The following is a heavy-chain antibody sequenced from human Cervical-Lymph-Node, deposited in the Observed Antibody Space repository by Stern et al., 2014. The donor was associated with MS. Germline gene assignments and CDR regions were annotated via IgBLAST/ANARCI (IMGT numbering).Heavy chain of an antibody. CDR3: AKDSSYSSGWSEYLQD. D-gene: IGHD6-19*01. J-gene: IGHJ1*01. Sequence: QVQLVESGGGVVQPGRSLRLSCAASGFTFGRYGMHWVRQTPGKGLEWGAVISYGGSDQSYADSVKGRFTISRDNSKNTLYLQMNSLRPEDTAVYYCAKDSSYSSGWSEYLQDWGQGTLVTVSS. CDR2: ISYGGSDQ. V-gene: IGHV3-30*18. CDR1: GFTFGRYG.